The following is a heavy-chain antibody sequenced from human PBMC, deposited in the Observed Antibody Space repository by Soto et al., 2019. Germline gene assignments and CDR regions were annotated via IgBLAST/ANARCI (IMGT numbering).Heavy chain of an antibody. Sequence: ASVKVSCKASGYSFTDYHIHWVRQAPGQGLEWLGRINPKSGGTSTAQKFQGWVTMTTDTSISTAFMELTRLTSDDTAIYYCARGDSTDCSNGVCSFFYNHDMDVWGQGTTVTVSS. V-gene: IGHV1-2*04. CDR1: GYSFTDYH. J-gene: IGHJ6*02. CDR2: INPKSGGT. CDR3: ARGDSTDCSNGVCSFFYNHDMDV. D-gene: IGHD2-8*01.